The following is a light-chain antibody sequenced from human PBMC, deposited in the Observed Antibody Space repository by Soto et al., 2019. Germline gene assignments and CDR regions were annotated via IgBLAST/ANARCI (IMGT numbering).Light chain of an antibody. V-gene: IGKV3-20*01. CDR3: QQHGSSPDT. Sequence: EIVLTQSPGTLSLSPGERATLSCRASQSVSSSYLAWYQQKPGQAPRLLIYGASSRATVIPDRFSGSGSGTDFTLTISRLEPEDFAVYYCQQHGSSPDTFGQGTKLEIK. CDR2: GAS. CDR1: QSVSSSY. J-gene: IGKJ2*01.